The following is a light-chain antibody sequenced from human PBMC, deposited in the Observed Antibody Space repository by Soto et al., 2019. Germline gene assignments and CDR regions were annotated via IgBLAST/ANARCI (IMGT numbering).Light chain of an antibody. CDR1: QGISGY. Sequence: DIQLTQSPSFLSASVGDRVTITCRASQGISGYLAWYQQKPGKAPKLLIYAASTLQSGVPSRFSGSGYGTEFTLTISSLQPEDFATYYCQQLNTYPRTFGGGTKVDIK. CDR3: QQLNTYPRT. J-gene: IGKJ4*01. CDR2: AAS. V-gene: IGKV1-9*01.